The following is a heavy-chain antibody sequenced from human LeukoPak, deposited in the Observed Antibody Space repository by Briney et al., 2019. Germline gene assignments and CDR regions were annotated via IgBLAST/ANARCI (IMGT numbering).Heavy chain of an antibody. V-gene: IGHV1-18*01. CDR2: ISAYNGNT. D-gene: IGHD3-3*01. CDR1: GYTLTSYG. CDR3: ARARFLEWLFDY. Sequence: ASVKVSCKASGYTLTSYGISWVRQAPGQGLEWMGWISAYNGNTNYAQKLQGRVTMTTDTSTSTAYMELRSLRSDDTAVYYCARARFLEWLFDYWGQGTLVTVSS. J-gene: IGHJ4*02.